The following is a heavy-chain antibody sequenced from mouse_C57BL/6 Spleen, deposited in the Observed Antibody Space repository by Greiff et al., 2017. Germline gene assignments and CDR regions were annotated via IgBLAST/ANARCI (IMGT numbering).Heavy chain of an antibody. D-gene: IGHD3-2*02. V-gene: IGHV14-4*01. CDR2: IDPENGDT. CDR1: GFNIKDDY. CDR3: TKSSGYVGYYFDY. J-gene: IGHJ2*01. Sequence: EVKLVESGAELVRPGASVKLSCTASGFNIKDDYMHWVKQRPEQGLEWIGWIDPENGDTEYASKFQGKATITADTSSNTAYLQLSSLTSEDTAVYYCTKSSGYVGYYFDYWGQGTTLTVSS.